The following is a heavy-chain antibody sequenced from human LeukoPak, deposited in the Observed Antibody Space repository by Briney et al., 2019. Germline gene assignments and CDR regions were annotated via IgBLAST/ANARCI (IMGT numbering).Heavy chain of an antibody. Sequence: ASVKVSCKASGYTFPAYQMHWVRQAPGQGLEWMGWINPNSGGANYAQKFQGRVTMTRDTSSTTAYVELSGLRSDDTAVYYCARKAFGSSSWYVDFWGQGTLVTVSS. CDR2: INPNSGGA. J-gene: IGHJ4*02. CDR3: ARKAFGSSSWYVDF. D-gene: IGHD6-13*01. V-gene: IGHV1-2*02. CDR1: GYTFPAYQ.